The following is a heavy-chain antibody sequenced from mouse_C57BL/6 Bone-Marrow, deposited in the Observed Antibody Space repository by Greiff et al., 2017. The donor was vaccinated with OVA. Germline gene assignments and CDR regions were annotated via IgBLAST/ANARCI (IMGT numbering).Heavy chain of an antibody. CDR1: GYTFTSST. Sequence: QVQLQQSGADLARPGASVKMSCKASGYTFTSSTMHWVKQRPGQGLEWIVYIHPSRGYTKYTPKFKDKAPLTADKSSSTAYMQLSSLTSEDSAVYYCARSNGSSYDYYAMDYWGQGTSGTVSS. CDR3: ARSNGSSYDYYAMDY. J-gene: IGHJ4*01. CDR2: IHPSRGYT. V-gene: IGHV1-4*01. D-gene: IGHD1-1*01.